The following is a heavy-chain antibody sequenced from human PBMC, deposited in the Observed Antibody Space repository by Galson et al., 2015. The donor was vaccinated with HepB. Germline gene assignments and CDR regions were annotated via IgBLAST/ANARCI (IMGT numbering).Heavy chain of an antibody. CDR1: GYTFTNYG. CDR3: ARSSGYSSGWFPGNSWLDP. Sequence: SVKVSCKASGYTFTNYGISWVRQAPGQGPQWMGWISALNGNTKYAQNLQGRVTMTTDTTTSTAYMELRSLRSDDTAVYYCARSSGYSSGWFPGNSWLDPWGQGTLVTVSS. D-gene: IGHD6-25*01. CDR2: ISALNGNT. J-gene: IGHJ5*02. V-gene: IGHV1-18*04.